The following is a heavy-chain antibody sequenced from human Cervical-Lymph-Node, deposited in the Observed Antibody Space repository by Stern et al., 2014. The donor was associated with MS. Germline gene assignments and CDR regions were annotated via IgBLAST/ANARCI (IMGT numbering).Heavy chain of an antibody. CDR3: ARALPQSSGIGVSYYFDY. D-gene: IGHD6-19*01. V-gene: IGHV4-39*01. CDR1: GGSVSSSSHY. J-gene: IGHJ4*02. CDR2: MYYAGNT. Sequence: QVQLQESGPGLVKPSETLSLTCTVSGGSVSSSSHYWAWLRQPPGKWLEWLGSMYYAGNTYYTPALRSRVTLSVDTSKTQVSLNLISVTAADTAVYYCARALPQSSGIGVSYYFDYWGQGALVTVSS.